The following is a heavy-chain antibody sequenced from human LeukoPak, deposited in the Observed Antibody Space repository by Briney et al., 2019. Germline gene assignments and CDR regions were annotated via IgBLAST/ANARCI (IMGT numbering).Heavy chain of an antibody. CDR2: ISSSSSYI. Sequence: PGGSLRLSCAASGFTFSSYSMNWVRQAPGKGLEWVSSISSSSSYIYYADSVKGRFTISRDNAKNSLYLQMNSLRAEDTAVYYCARDRYCSSTSCYDPYYFDYWGQGTLVTVSS. CDR3: ARDRYCSSTSCYDPYYFDY. J-gene: IGHJ4*02. CDR1: GFTFSSYS. D-gene: IGHD2-2*01. V-gene: IGHV3-21*01.